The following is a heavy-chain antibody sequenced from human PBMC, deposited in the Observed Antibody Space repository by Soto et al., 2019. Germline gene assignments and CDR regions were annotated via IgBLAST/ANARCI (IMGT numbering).Heavy chain of an antibody. Sequence: QVQLVESGGGVVQAGRSLRLSCAASGFTFSSYGMHWVRQAPGKGLEWVAVIWYDGSNKYYADSVKGRFTISRDNSKNTLYLQMNSLRAEDTAVYYCARDRITGTMKEGIWFDPWGQGTLVTVSS. CDR1: GFTFSSYG. V-gene: IGHV3-33*01. CDR2: IWYDGSNK. J-gene: IGHJ5*02. CDR3: ARDRITGTMKEGIWFDP. D-gene: IGHD1-7*01.